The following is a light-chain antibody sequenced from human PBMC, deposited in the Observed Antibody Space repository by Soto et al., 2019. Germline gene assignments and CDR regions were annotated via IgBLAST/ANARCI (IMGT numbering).Light chain of an antibody. CDR3: SSYTSSSTLGV. CDR2: EVS. J-gene: IGLJ1*01. Sequence: ALTQPASVSGSPGQSITISCTGTSSDVGGYNYVSWYQQHPGKAPKLMIYEVSNRPSGVSNRFSGSKSGNTASLTISGLQAEDEADYYCSSYTSSSTLGVFGTGTKVTVL. CDR1: SSDVGGYNY. V-gene: IGLV2-14*01.